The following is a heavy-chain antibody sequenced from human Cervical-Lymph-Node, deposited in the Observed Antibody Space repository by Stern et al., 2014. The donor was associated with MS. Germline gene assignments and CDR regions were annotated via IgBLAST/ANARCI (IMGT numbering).Heavy chain of an antibody. D-gene: IGHD6-19*01. Sequence: QLVQSGAEVKKPGASVKVFCKASGYTFTNYYRHWVRQAPGQGLAWMGITNPSGGSTSYAQKFQGRVTMTRDTSTSTVYMELSSLRSEDTAVYYCAREVAGHRLGMMDVWGQGTTVTVSS. CDR2: TNPSGGST. V-gene: IGHV1-46*01. J-gene: IGHJ6*02. CDR1: GYTFTNYY. CDR3: AREVAGHRLGMMDV.